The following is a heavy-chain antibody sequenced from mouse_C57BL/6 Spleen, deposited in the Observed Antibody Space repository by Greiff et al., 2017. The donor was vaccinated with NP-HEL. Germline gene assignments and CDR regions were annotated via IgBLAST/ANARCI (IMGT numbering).Heavy chain of an antibody. J-gene: IGHJ4*01. CDR2: IDPSDSYT. CDR1: GYTFTSYW. CDR3: ARNYRDAMDY. V-gene: IGHV1-59*01. D-gene: IGHD2-12*01. Sequence: QVQLQQPGAELVRPGTSVKLSCKASGYTFTSYWMHWVKQRPGQGLEWIGVIDPSDSYTNYNQKFKGKATLTVDTSSSPAYMQLSSLTSEDSAVYYCARNYRDAMDYWGQGTSVTVSS.